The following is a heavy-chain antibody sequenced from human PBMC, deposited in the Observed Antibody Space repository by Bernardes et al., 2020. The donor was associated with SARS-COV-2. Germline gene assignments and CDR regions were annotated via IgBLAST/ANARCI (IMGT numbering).Heavy chain of an antibody. CDR3: ATDLGRIAAAGDPHYYYYGMYV. J-gene: IGHJ6*02. V-gene: IGHV1-24*01. CDR2: FDPEDGET. Sequence: ASVKVSCKVSGYTLTELSMHWVRQAPGKGLEWMGGFDPEDGETIYAQKFQGRVTMTEDTSTDTAYMELSSLRSEDTAVYYCATDLGRIAAAGDPHYYYYGMYVWGQGTTVTVSS. D-gene: IGHD6-13*01. CDR1: GYTLTELS.